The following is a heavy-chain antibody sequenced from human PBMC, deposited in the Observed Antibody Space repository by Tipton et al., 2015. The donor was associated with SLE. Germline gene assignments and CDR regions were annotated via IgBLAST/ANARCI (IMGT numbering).Heavy chain of an antibody. CDR1: GFTFSSYA. V-gene: IGHV3-30*01. CDR3: ARPHFMGDFWSGSPYYFDY. D-gene: IGHD3-3*01. CDR2: ISYDGSNK. J-gene: IGHJ4*02. Sequence: SLRLSCAASGFTFSSYAMHWVAVISYDGSNKYYADSVKGRFTISRDNSKNTLYLQMNSLRAEDTAVYYCARPHFMGDFWSGSPYYFDYWGQGTLVTVSS.